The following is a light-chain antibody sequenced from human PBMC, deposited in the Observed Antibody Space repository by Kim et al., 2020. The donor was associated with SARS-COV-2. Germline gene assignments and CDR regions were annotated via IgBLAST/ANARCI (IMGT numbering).Light chain of an antibody. CDR3: SSYAAISNFV. CDR2: EVS. V-gene: IGLV2-8*01. J-gene: IGLJ1*01. Sequence: QSALTQPPSASGSPGQSVTISCTGTSSDVGGYNYVSWYQQHPGKAPKLMIYEVSKRPSGVPDRFPGSKSGNTASLTVSGLQAEDEADYYCSSYAAISNFVFGTGTKVTVL. CDR1: SSDVGGYNY.